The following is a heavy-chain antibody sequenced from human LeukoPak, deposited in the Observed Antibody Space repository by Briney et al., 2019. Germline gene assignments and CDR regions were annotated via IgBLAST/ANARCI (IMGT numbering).Heavy chain of an antibody. CDR3: AGSSNYYDSSGYDAFDI. CDR1: GYSFTTYW. CDR2: IYPGDSDT. D-gene: IGHD3-22*01. Sequence: GESLKISCKGSGYSFTTYWIGWVRQMPGKGLEWMGLIYPGDSDTRYSPSFQGQVTISADKSISTAYLQWSSLKASDTAMYYCAGSSNYYDSSGYDAFDIWGQGTMVTVSS. V-gene: IGHV5-51*01. J-gene: IGHJ3*02.